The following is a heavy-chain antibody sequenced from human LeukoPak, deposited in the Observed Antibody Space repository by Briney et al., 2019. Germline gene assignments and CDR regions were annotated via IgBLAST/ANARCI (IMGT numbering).Heavy chain of an antibody. V-gene: IGHV3-21*01. CDR2: ISPSSTHI. Sequence: GGSLRLSCAASRFTFSSYTMTWVRQTPGKGLEWVSSISPSSTHIYYADSLKGRFTISRDNAKNSLYLQMNSLRAEDTAVYYCARALTGYYCYFDYWGQGTLVTVSS. CDR3: ARALTGYYCYFDY. CDR1: RFTFSSYT. D-gene: IGHD3-9*01. J-gene: IGHJ4*02.